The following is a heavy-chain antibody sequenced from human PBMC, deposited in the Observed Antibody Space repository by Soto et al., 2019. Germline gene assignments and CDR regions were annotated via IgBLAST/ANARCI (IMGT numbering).Heavy chain of an antibody. CDR2: MDPGSGDT. D-gene: IGHD3-16*01. J-gene: IGHJ5*02. CDR3: ARMETFGSLNWFDP. Sequence: ASVKVSCRASGYSFTNNDVSWVRQATGQGLEWMGWMDPGSGDTGYAQKFQGRVTMTRDISRATAYMEVSSLRSDDTAIYYCARMETFGSLNWFDPWGQGTLVTVSS. V-gene: IGHV1-8*01. CDR1: GYSFTNND.